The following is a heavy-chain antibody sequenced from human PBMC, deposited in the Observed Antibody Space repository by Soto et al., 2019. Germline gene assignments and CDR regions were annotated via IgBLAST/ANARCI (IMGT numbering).Heavy chain of an antibody. V-gene: IGHV3-49*03. CDR3: TRDGTRWYSSGWYSPIYPPLSQVWFDP. Sequence: PGGSLRLSCTASGFTFGDYAMSWFRQAPGKGLEWVGFIRSKAYGGTTEYAASVKGRFTISRDDSKSIAYLQMNSLKTEDTAVYYCTRDGTRWYSSGWYSPIYPPLSQVWFDPWGQGTLVTVSS. CDR2: IRSKAYGGTT. J-gene: IGHJ5*02. D-gene: IGHD6-19*01. CDR1: GFTFGDYA.